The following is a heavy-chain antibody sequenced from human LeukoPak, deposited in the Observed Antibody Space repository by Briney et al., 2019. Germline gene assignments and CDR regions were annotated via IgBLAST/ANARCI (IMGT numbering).Heavy chain of an antibody. D-gene: IGHD2-21*02. V-gene: IGHV3-48*01. CDR2: ISSSTSTI. J-gene: IGHJ4*02. CDR3: ARVGDFWARDFDY. CDR1: GFTFSSYS. Sequence: GGSLRLFCAASGFTFSSYSMNWVRQAPGKGLEWVSYISSSTSTIHYADSVKGRFTISRDNAKNSLYLQMNSLRAEDTAVYYCARVGDFWARDFDYWGQGTLVTVSS.